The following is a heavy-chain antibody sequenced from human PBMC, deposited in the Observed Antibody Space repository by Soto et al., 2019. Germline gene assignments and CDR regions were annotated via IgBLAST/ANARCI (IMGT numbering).Heavy chain of an antibody. D-gene: IGHD3-3*01. CDR2: FDPEDGET. CDR3: ATDRRRVLRFLELFAWFGP. CDR1: GYTLTELS. J-gene: IGHJ5*02. V-gene: IGHV1-24*01. Sequence: EASVKVSCKVSGYTLTELSMHWVRQAPGKGLEWMGGFDPEDGETIYAQKFQGRVTMTEDTSTDTAYMELSSLRSEDTAVYYCATDRRRVLRFLELFAWFGPWGQGTLVTVS.